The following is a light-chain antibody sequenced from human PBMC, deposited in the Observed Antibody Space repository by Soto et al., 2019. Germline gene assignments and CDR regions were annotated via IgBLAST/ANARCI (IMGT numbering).Light chain of an antibody. V-gene: IGLV1-44*01. CDR2: SDN. CDR1: NSNIGRHT. CDR3: AGWDDSLNGV. J-gene: IGLJ2*01. Sequence: QSVLTQPPSASGTPGQRGTISCSGSNSNIGRHTVNWYQQFPGTAPTLLIDSDNQRPSGVPDRLSGSKSGTSASMAISGLQSEDEAEYYWAGWDDSLNGVFGGGTKLTVL.